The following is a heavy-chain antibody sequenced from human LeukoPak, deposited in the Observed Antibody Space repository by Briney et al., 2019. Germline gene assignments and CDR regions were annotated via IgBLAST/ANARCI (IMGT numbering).Heavy chain of an antibody. Sequence: PSETLSLTCTVSGGSISSYYWSWLRQPPGKGLEWIGYIYYSGTTNYNPSLKSRVTISVDTSKNQFSLKLSSVTAADTAVYYCARVSTVAAYYFDYWGQGTVVTVSS. CDR2: IYYSGTT. J-gene: IGHJ4*02. V-gene: IGHV4-59*01. CDR1: GGSISSYY. D-gene: IGHD6-19*01. CDR3: ARVSTVAAYYFDY.